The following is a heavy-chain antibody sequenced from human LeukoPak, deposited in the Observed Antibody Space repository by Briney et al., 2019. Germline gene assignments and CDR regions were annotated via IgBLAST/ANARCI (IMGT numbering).Heavy chain of an antibody. CDR2: IYYSGST. CDR3: ARDRGYCSGGSCYRWFDP. V-gene: IGHV4-59*13. Sequence: SETLSLTCTVSGGSISSDCWSWIRQPPGRGLEWIGYIYYSGSTNYNPSLKSRVTISVDTSKNQFSLKLSSVTAADTAVYYCARDRGYCSGGSCYRWFDPWGQGTLVTVSS. J-gene: IGHJ5*02. CDR1: GGSISSDC. D-gene: IGHD2-15*01.